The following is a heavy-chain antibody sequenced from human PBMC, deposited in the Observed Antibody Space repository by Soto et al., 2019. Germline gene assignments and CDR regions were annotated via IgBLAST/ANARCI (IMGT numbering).Heavy chain of an antibody. J-gene: IGHJ5*02. CDR3: ARGRLLRYSDWLLYGVNWFDP. Sequence: QVQLVQSGAEVKKPGASVKVSCKASGYTLTSYDINWVRQATGQGLEWMGWMNPNSGNTGYAQKLQGRVTMTRNTSISTAYMELSSLISEDTAVYYIARGRLLRYSDWLLYGVNWFDPWGQGTLVTVSS. CDR1: GYTLTSYD. D-gene: IGHD3-9*01. CDR2: MNPNSGNT. V-gene: IGHV1-8*01.